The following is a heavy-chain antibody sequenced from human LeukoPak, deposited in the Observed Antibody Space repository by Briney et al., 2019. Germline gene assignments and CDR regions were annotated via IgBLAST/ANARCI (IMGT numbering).Heavy chain of an antibody. J-gene: IGHJ4*02. V-gene: IGHV3-74*01. CDR3: VSFYETY. CDR2: INSDGSWT. CDR1: GNYW. Sequence: GGSLRLSCAASGNYWMHWVRQAPGTGLVWVSHINSDGSWTSYADSVKGRFTISKDNAKSTVYLQMNSLRADDTAVYYCVSFYETYWGRGTLVTVSS. D-gene: IGHD2/OR15-2a*01.